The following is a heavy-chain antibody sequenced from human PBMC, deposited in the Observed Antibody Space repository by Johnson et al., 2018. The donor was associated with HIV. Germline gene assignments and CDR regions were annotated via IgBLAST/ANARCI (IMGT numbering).Heavy chain of an antibody. D-gene: IGHD6-13*01. CDR1: GFTFSSYA. V-gene: IGHV3-30-3*01. J-gene: IGHJ3*02. Sequence: QVQLVESGGGVVQPGRSLRLSCAASGFTFSSYAMHWVRQAPGTGLEWVAVISYAGSNKYDADSVKGRCTISRDNSKYTLYLPMNSLRAEETAVYYCASWGVGSSWNHDAFDSWGQGTMVTVSS. CDR2: ISYAGSNK. CDR3: ASWGVGSSWNHDAFDS.